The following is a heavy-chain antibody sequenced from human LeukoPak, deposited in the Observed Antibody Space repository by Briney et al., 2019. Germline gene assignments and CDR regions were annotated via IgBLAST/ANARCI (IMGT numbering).Heavy chain of an antibody. V-gene: IGHV4-39*07. CDR1: GGSISSGSYY. J-gene: IGHJ6*03. CDR2: VYYSGST. CDR3: ARGRFDYYDSSGYYRPREYYSYYYMDV. Sequence: SETLSLTCIVSGGSISSGSYYWGWIRQPPGKGLEWIGSVYYSGSTYYNPSLKSRVTISVDTSKNQFSLKLSSVTAADTAAYYCARGRFDYYDSSGYYRPREYYSYYYMDVWGKGTTVTISS. D-gene: IGHD3-22*01.